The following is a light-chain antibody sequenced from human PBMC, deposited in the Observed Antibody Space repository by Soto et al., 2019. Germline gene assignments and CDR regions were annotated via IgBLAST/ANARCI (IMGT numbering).Light chain of an antibody. CDR2: AAS. J-gene: IGKJ1*01. Sequence: DIQMTPSPSSLSASVGDRVTIPCRASQGISYYLAWYQQKPGKVPKLLIYAASTLQSGVPSRFSGNGSGTDFTLTISSLQPEDVATYYCQKYNSAPLTFGQGTKVDIK. V-gene: IGKV1-27*01. CDR1: QGISYY. CDR3: QKYNSAPLT.